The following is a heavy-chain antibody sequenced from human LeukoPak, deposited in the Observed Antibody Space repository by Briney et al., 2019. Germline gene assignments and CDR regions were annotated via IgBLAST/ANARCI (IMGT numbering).Heavy chain of an antibody. D-gene: IGHD6-19*01. CDR2: INPNSGGT. J-gene: IGHJ5*02. CDR1: GYTFTGYY. Sequence: ASVKVSCKASGYTFTGYYMHWVRQAPGQGLEWMGWINPNSGGTNYAQKFQGRVTMTRDTSISTAYMELSRLRSEDTAVYYCARDGRYSSVSWFDPWGQGTLVTVSS. V-gene: IGHV1-2*02. CDR3: ARDGRYSSVSWFDP.